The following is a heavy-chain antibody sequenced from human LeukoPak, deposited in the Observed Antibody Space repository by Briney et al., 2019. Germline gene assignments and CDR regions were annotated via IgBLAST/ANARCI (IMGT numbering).Heavy chain of an antibody. CDR3: TTDSEWELAFDY. CDR1: GSTFSNAW. CDR2: IKSKTDGGTA. V-gene: IGHV3-15*01. J-gene: IGHJ4*02. D-gene: IGHD1-26*01. Sequence: GGSLRLSCAASGSTFSNAWMSWVRQAPGKGLEWVGRIKSKTDGGTADYAAPVKGRFTISRDDSKNTLYLQMNSLKTEDTAVDYCTTDSEWELAFDYWGQGTLATVSS.